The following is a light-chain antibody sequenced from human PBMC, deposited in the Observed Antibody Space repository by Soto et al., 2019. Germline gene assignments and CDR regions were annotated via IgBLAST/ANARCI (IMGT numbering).Light chain of an antibody. CDR1: SSDVGGYNY. Sequence: QSALTQPASVSGSPGQSITISCTGTSSDVGGYNYVSWYQQHPGKAPKLMIYDVSNRPSGFSNRFSGSKSGNTASLTISGLQAEDEADYYCSSYTSSSTLMVFGGGTK. J-gene: IGLJ2*01. CDR2: DVS. V-gene: IGLV2-14*01. CDR3: SSYTSSSTLMV.